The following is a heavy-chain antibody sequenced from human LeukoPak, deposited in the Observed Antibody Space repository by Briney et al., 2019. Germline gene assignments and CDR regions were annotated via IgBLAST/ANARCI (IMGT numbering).Heavy chain of an antibody. CDR1: GGSISSYN. Sequence: SSETLSLTCTVSGGSISSYNWSWIRQPAGKGLEWIGRIYISGSTNYNPSLKSRVTMSADTSKNQFSLKLSSVTAADTAVYYCARVPRSYYYYYYMDVWGKGTTVTVSS. CDR3: ARVPRSYYYYYYMDV. V-gene: IGHV4-4*07. J-gene: IGHJ6*03. CDR2: IYISGST.